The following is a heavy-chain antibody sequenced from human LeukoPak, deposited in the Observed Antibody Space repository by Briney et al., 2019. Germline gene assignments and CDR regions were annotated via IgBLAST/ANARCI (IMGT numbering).Heavy chain of an antibody. J-gene: IGHJ4*02. CDR2: IYYSGST. CDR1: GGSISSYY. V-gene: IGHV4-59*08. Sequence: SETLSLTCTVSGGSISSYYWSWIRQAPGKGLEWIAYIYYSGSTYYNPSLKSRVTISVDTSKNQFSLKLSSVTAADTAVYYCARVIRGYCSGGSCYSLGFDYWGQGALVTVSS. CDR3: ARVIRGYCSGGSCYSLGFDY. D-gene: IGHD2-15*01.